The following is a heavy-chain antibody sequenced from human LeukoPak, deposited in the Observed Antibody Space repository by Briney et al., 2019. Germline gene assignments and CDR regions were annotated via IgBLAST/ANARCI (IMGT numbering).Heavy chain of an antibody. CDR1: GFTFSSYG. J-gene: IGHJ5*02. CDR2: IWYDGSNK. Sequence: PGGSLRLSCAASGFTFSSYGMGWVGQAPGKGLEWVAVIWYDGSNKYYADSVKGRFTISRDNSKNTLYLQMNSLRAEDTAVYYCARDAPRYCSSTSCFPGGPWGQGTLVTVSS. V-gene: IGHV3-33*01. CDR3: ARDAPRYCSSTSCFPGGP. D-gene: IGHD2-2*01.